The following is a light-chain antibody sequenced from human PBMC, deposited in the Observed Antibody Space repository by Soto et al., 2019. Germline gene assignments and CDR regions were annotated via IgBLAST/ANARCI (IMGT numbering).Light chain of an antibody. CDR1: QIISSSY. V-gene: IGKV3-20*01. Sequence: LVSTQSPGTLSVSLWARSTLSCRASQIISSSYLAWYQQKPGQAPRLLFYGASNRATGIPDRFSGSGSGTDFTLTISRLEPEDFAVYYCQQYGRSPPWTFGQGTKVDIK. CDR3: QQYGRSPPWT. J-gene: IGKJ1*01. CDR2: GAS.